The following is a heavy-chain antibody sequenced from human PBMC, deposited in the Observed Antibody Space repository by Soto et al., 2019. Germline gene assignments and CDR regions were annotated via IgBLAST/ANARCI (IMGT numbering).Heavy chain of an antibody. CDR1: GFTFRNYG. CDR2: ISYDGGNE. Sequence: QVQLAESGGDVVQPGRSLRLSCATSGFTFRNYGMHWVRQAPGKGLEWVAAISYDGGNEDYADSVRGRFTISRDNSKSTLYLQMNSLRAEDTAVYYCAKSEDLNHYNRAEDYWGQGTLVTVSS. J-gene: IGHJ4*02. CDR3: AKSEDLNHYNRAEDY. D-gene: IGHD3-22*01. V-gene: IGHV3-30*18.